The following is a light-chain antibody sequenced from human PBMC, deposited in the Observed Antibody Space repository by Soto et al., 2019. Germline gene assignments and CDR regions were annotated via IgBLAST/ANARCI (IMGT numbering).Light chain of an antibody. CDR3: QQALSFPLT. CDR1: QTISSW. J-gene: IGKJ4*01. CDR2: GTS. Sequence: DIQMTQSPSTLSGSVGDRVTITCRASQTISSWLAWYQQKPGKAPKILIYGTSTLRSGVPSRFSGSGSGTHFTLTISDLQPEDFATYFCQQALSFPLTFGGGTKVDIK. V-gene: IGKV1-12*01.